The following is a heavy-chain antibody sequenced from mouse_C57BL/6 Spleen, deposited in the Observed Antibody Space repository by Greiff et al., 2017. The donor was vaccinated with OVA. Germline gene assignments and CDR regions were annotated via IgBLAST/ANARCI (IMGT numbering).Heavy chain of an antibody. J-gene: IGHJ2*01. CDR3: ARDRDPYFDY. V-gene: IGHV5-4*01. CDR1: GFTFSSYA. CDR2: ISDGGSYT. Sequence: EVKVVESGGGLVKPGGSLKLSCAASGFTFSSYAMSWVRQTPEKRLEWVATISDGGSYTYYPDNVKGRFTISRDNAKNNLYLQMSHLKSEDTAMYYCARDRDPYFDYWGQGTTLTVSS.